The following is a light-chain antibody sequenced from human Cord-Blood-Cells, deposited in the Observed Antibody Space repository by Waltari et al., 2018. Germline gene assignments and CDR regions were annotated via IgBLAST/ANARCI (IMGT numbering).Light chain of an antibody. CDR3: QSADSSGTYYV. CDR2: KDS. CDR1: ASPKQY. J-gene: IGLJ1*01. Sequence: SYELTQSPSVSVSPGQTARIPCSGDASPKQYAYWYQQKPGQAPVLVIYKDSERPSGIPERFSGSSSGTTVTLTISGVQAEDEADYYCQSADSSGTYYVFGTGTKVTVL. V-gene: IGLV3-25*03.